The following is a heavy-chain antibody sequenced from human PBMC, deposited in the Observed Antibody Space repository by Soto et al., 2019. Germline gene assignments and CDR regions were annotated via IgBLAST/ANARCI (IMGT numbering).Heavy chain of an antibody. D-gene: IGHD6-19*01. CDR2: IYYSGST. CDR3: ARLRIAVAGTSSYYYGMDV. Sequence: SETLPLTCTVSGGSISSSSYYWGWIRQPPGKGLEWIGSIYYSGSTYYNPSLKSRVTISVDTSKNQFSLKLSSVTAADTAVYYCARLRIAVAGTSSYYYGMDVWGQGTTVT. V-gene: IGHV4-39*01. J-gene: IGHJ6*02. CDR1: GGSISSSSYY.